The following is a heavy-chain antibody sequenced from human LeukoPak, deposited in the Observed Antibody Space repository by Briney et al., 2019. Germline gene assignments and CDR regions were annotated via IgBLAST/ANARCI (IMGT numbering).Heavy chain of an antibody. D-gene: IGHD2-2*01. V-gene: IGHV1-8*01. CDR1: GYTFTSYD. CDR3: ARSPYQGYYYYYMDV. CDR2: MNPNSGNT. J-gene: IGHJ6*03. Sequence: APVKVSCKASGYTFTSYDINWVRQATGQGLEWMGWMNPNSGNTGYAQKFQGRVTMTRNTSISTAYMELSSLRSEDTAVYYCARSPYQGYYYYYMDVWGKGTTVTVSS.